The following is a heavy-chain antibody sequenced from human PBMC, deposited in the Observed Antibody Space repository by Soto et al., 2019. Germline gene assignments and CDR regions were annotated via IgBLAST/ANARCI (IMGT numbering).Heavy chain of an antibody. CDR2: IYWNDDK. V-gene: IGHV2-5*01. CDR3: AHTWGLTFDY. CDR1: GFSLRTTGVG. Sequence: QITLKESGPTLVEPTQTLPLTCTYSGFSLRTTGVGVGWIRQPPGKALEWLGIIYWNDDKRYSPSLKNRFTLTSDISKSQVVLTMTNMDPVDTATYYCAHTWGLTFDYWGQGTLVIVAS. D-gene: IGHD3-16*01. J-gene: IGHJ4*02.